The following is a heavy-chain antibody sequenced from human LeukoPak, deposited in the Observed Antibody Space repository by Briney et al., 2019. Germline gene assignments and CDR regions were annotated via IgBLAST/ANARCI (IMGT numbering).Heavy chain of an antibody. CDR2: IYYSGST. CDR3: ARGREGEDYYYYYMDV. Sequence: PSETLSLTCTVSGGSISSYYWSWIRQPPGKGLEWIGYIYYSGSTSYNPSLKSRVTISVDTSKNQFSLKLSSVTAADTAVYYCARGREGEDYYYYYMDVWGKGTTVTVSS. J-gene: IGHJ6*03. D-gene: IGHD3-10*01. V-gene: IGHV4-59*01. CDR1: GGSISSYY.